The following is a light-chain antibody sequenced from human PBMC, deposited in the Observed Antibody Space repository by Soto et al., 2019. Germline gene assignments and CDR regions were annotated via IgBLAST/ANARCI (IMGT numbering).Light chain of an antibody. J-gene: IGKJ2*01. Sequence: EIVLTQFPATLSLSPGDRATLSCRASQSVPSYLAWYQQKPGQAPRLLVYDISNRATGIPARFTGSESETALSLTISSLEPEDSAVYYCQQRTAWPRNTFGQGTKLQI. CDR1: QSVPSY. CDR3: QQRTAWPRNT. V-gene: IGKV3-11*01. CDR2: DIS.